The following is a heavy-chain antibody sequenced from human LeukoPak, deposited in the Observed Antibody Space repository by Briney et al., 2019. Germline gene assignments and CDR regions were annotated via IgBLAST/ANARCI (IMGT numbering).Heavy chain of an antibody. CDR2: ISAYNGNT. Sequence: ASVKVSCKASGYTFTGYNMHWVRQAPGQGLEWMGWISAYNGNTNYAQKLQGRVTMTTDTSTSTAYMELRSLRSDNTAVYYCARDTPLDAYYYYMDVWGKGTTVTISS. CDR3: ARDTPLDAYYYYMDV. V-gene: IGHV1-18*04. CDR1: GYTFTGYN. D-gene: IGHD5-24*01. J-gene: IGHJ6*03.